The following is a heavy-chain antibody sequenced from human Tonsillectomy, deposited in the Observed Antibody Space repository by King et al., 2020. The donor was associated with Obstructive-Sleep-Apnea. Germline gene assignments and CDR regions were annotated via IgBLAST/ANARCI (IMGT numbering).Heavy chain of an antibody. V-gene: IGHV4-59*08. CDR1: GGSISSYY. D-gene: IGHD3-22*01. J-gene: IGHJ4*02. CDR3: ASARRGSGSPYYFDY. Sequence: VQLQESGPGLVKPSETLSLTCTVSGGSISSYYWSWIRQPPGKGLEWIGYIYYSGSTNYNPSLKSRVTISVDTSKNQFSLKLSSVTAADTAVYYCASARRGSGSPYYFDYWGQGTLVTVSS. CDR2: IYYSGST.